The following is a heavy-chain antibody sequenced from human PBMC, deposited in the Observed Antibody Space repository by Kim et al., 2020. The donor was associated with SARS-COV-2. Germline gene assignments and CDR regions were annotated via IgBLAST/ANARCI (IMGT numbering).Heavy chain of an antibody. Sequence: GGSLRLSCAASGFTFSSYGMHWVRQAPGKGLEWVAVIWYDGSNKYYADSVKGRFTISRDNSKNTLYLQMNSLRAEDTAVYYCAKDGRITMVRGGLWYFDLWGRGTLVTVSS. CDR1: GFTFSSYG. D-gene: IGHD3-10*01. J-gene: IGHJ2*01. CDR2: IWYDGSNK. CDR3: AKDGRITMVRGGLWYFDL. V-gene: IGHV3-33*06.